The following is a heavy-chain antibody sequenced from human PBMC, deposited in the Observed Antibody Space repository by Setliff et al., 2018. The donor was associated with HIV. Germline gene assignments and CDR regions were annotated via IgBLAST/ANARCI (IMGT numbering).Heavy chain of an antibody. Sequence: ASVKVSCKASGYTFTNYAVHWVRQAPGQRLEWMGWINAGSGNAKYSQKFQGRVSITRDTSANTAYMELRGLRSEDTAVYYCARVPRWYHYDSSGYPDYWGQGTLVTVSS. J-gene: IGHJ4*02. CDR3: ARVPRWYHYDSSGYPDY. D-gene: IGHD3-22*01. V-gene: IGHV1-3*01. CDR1: GYTFTNYA. CDR2: INAGSGNA.